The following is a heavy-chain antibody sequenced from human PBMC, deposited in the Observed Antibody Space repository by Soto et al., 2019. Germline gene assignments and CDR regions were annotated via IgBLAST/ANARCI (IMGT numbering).Heavy chain of an antibody. D-gene: IGHD6-19*01. J-gene: IGHJ6*02. CDR1: GGSFSGHY. CDR3: ARFSGSYYYAMDV. CDR2: INHSGVT. Sequence: QVQLQQWGAGLLKPSGTLSLTCAVYGGSFSGHYWSWIRQPPGKGLEWIGEINHSGVTNYKPSLKRRVTISVDTSKNQFSLPLKSVTAADTALYYCARFSGSYYYAMDVWGQGSTVTVSS. V-gene: IGHV4-34*01.